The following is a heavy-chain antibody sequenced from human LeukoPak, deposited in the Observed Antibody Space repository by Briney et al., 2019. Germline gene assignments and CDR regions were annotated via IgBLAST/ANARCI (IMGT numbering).Heavy chain of an antibody. V-gene: IGHV3-23*01. J-gene: IGHJ4*02. D-gene: IGHD6-19*01. CDR2: ISGSGDRT. CDR3: ARDSSGPLY. CDR1: GITASSYA. Sequence: GGSLRLSCAASGITASSYAMTWVRQAPGKGLEWVSSISGSGDRTMYADSVKGRFTISRDNFKNTLYLQMNSLRAEDTAVHYCARDSSGPLYWGQGTLVTVSS.